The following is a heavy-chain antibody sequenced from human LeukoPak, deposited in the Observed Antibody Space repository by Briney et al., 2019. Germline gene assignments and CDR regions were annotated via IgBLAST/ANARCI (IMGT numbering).Heavy chain of an antibody. J-gene: IGHJ4*02. V-gene: IGHV4-39*01. CDR2: IYYSGST. Sequence: PSETLSLTCTVSGGSISSYYWGWIRQPPGKGLEWIGSIYYSGSTYYNPSLKSRVTISVDTSKNQFSLKLSSVTAADTAVYYCARHAGGAFDYWGQGTLVTVSS. CDR1: GGSISSYY. D-gene: IGHD1-26*01. CDR3: ARHAGGAFDY.